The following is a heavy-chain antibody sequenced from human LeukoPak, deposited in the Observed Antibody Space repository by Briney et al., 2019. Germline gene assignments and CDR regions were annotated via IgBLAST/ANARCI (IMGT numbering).Heavy chain of an antibody. CDR1: GYTFTNYF. D-gene: IGHD1-1*01. CDR2: INPSGGGT. Sequence: ASVKVSCKASGYTFTNYFIHWVRQAPGQGTEWMGLINPSGGGTTYAQKFQGRVTMTRDTSTGTVYMELSSLTSDDTAVYYCATEIPGTCYFPYWGQGTRVTVSS. CDR3: ATEIPGTCYFPY. V-gene: IGHV1-46*01. J-gene: IGHJ4*02.